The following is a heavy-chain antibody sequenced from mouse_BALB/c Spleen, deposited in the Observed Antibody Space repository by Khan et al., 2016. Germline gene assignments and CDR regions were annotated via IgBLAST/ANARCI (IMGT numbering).Heavy chain of an antibody. CDR2: VNPYNGGT. D-gene: IGHD2-1*01. V-gene: IGHV1-19*01. CDR3: ARSDYGNYF. CDR1: GYTFTDYY. J-gene: IGHJ2*01. Sequence: EVQLQESGPELVKPGASVKMSCKASGYTFTDYYMDWVKQSHGESFEWIGRVNPYNGGTSYNQKFKGKATLTVDKSSSTAYMELNSLTSEDSAVYYCARSDYGNYF.